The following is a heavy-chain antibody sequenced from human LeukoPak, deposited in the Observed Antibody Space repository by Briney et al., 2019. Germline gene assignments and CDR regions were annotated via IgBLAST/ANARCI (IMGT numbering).Heavy chain of an antibody. CDR3: ARDTYYYGSGTYYFNY. V-gene: IGHV4-34*01. D-gene: IGHD3-10*01. J-gene: IGHJ4*02. CDR1: GGSFSGYY. CDR2: INHSGST. Sequence: ASETLSLTCAVYGGSFSGYYWSWIRQPPGKGLEWIGEINHSGSTNYNPSLKSRVTMSVDTSKNQFSLKLTSVTAADTAVYYCARDTYYYGSGTYYFNYWGQGTLVTVSS.